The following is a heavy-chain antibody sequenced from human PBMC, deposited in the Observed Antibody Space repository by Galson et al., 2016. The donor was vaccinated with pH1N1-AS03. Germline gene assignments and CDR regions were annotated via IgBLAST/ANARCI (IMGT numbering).Heavy chain of an antibody. CDR3: AKGLTIAGSKYHFDS. Sequence: SLRLSCAVSGFTFSGYAMSWVRQAPGKGLEWVAIVSDSGGATFYADSVKGRFTISRDNSKNTLSLQMNSLGVEDTAIYYCAKGLTIAGSKYHFDSWGQGTLVTVSS. D-gene: IGHD1-20*01. CDR2: VSDSGGAT. CDR1: GFTFSGYA. V-gene: IGHV3-23*01. J-gene: IGHJ4*02.